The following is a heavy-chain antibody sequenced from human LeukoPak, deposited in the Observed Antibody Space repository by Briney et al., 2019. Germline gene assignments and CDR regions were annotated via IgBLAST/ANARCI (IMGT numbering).Heavy chain of an antibody. CDR3: ARGAYFDWLLSYLDY. CDR1: GFTFSSYW. J-gene: IGHJ4*02. D-gene: IGHD3-9*01. CDR2: INSDGSST. Sequence: GGSLRLSCAASGFTFSSYWMRWVRQAPGKGLVWVSRINSDGSSTSYADSVKGRFTISRDNAKNTLYLQMNSLRAEDTAVYYCARGAYFDWLLSYLDYWGQGTLVTVSS. V-gene: IGHV3-74*01.